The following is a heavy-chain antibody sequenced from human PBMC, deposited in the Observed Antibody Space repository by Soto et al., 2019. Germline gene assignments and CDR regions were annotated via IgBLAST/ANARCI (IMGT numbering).Heavy chain of an antibody. J-gene: IGHJ6*02. V-gene: IGHV1-2*02. Sequence: ASVKVSCKASGYTFTGYYMHWVRQAPGQGLEWMGWINPNSGGTNYAQKFQGRVTMTRDTSISTAYMELSRLRSDDTAVYYCARDVAMVRGVPFELYYYGMDVWGQGTTVTVSS. CDR1: GYTFTGYY. CDR3: ARDVAMVRGVPFELYYYGMDV. D-gene: IGHD3-10*01. CDR2: INPNSGGT.